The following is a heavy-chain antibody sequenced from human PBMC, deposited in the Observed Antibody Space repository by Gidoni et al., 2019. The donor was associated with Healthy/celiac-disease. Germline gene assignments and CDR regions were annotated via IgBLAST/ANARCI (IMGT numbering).Heavy chain of an antibody. J-gene: IGHJ4*02. V-gene: IGHV4-39*07. CDR2: IYYSGST. Sequence: QLQLQESGPGLVKPSETLSLTCTVSGGSISSSSYYWGWIRQPPGKGLEWIGSIYYSGSTYYNPSLKSRVTISVDTSKNQFSLKLSSVTAADTAVYYCARAANFQRDDYYDSSGYYFDYWGQGTLVTVSS. CDR1: GGSISSSSYY. D-gene: IGHD3-22*01. CDR3: ARAANFQRDDYYDSSGYYFDY.